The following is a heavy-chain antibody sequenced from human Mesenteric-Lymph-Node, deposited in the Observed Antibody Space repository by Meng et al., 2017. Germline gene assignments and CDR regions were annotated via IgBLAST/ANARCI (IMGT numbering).Heavy chain of an antibody. D-gene: IGHD1-26*01. V-gene: IGHV4-4*02. Sequence: GQLQDAGLGLVKPSGTLSLTCGVSGVSISSNIRWTWVRQPPGKGLEWIGDIDDSGSTNYNPSLNSRISISLDKSKNHFSLKVNSVTAADTAVYYCARGKQDAWELLAYWGQGALVTVSS. CDR1: GVSISSNIR. CDR2: IDDSGST. J-gene: IGHJ4*02. CDR3: ARGKQDAWELLAY.